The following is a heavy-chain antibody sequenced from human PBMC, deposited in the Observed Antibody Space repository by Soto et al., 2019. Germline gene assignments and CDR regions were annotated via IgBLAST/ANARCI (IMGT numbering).Heavy chain of an antibody. CDR3: ARVGDYGGNSADY. CDR2: IIPIFGTA. D-gene: IGHD4-17*01. J-gene: IGHJ4*02. CDR1: GGTFSSYA. V-gene: IGHV1-69*13. Sequence: SVKVSCKASGGTFSSYAISWVRQAPGQGLEWMGGIIPIFGTANYAQKFQGRVTITADESTSTAYMELSSLRSEDTAVYYCARVGDYGGNSADYWGQGTLVTVSS.